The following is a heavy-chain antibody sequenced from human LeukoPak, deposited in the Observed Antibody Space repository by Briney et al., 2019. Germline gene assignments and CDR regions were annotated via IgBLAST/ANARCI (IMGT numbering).Heavy chain of an antibody. V-gene: IGHV4-38-2*02. D-gene: IGHD1-7*01. Sequence: SETLCLTCTVSGFSISSGYSWGWIRQPPGKGLEWIGNIYHTESTNYNPSLKSRVTISVDTSKNQFSLKLSSVTAADTAVYYCARDSIHRRTTPFDYWGQGTLVTVSS. CDR2: IYHTEST. CDR1: GFSISSGYS. CDR3: ARDSIHRRTTPFDY. J-gene: IGHJ4*02.